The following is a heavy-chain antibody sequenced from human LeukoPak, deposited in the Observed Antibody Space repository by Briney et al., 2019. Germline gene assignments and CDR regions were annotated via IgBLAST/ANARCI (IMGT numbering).Heavy chain of an antibody. J-gene: IGHJ2*01. CDR2: IKSKTDGGTT. Sequence: PGGSLRLSCAASGFTFSNAWMSWVRQGPGKGLEWVGRIKSKTDGGTTDYVAPVKGRFSISRDDSKNTLYLQMNGLKTEDTAVYYCTTVVGSSSSWEWYFDLWGRGTLVTVSS. CDR1: GFTFSNAW. D-gene: IGHD2-2*01. V-gene: IGHV3-15*01. CDR3: TTVVGSSSSWEWYFDL.